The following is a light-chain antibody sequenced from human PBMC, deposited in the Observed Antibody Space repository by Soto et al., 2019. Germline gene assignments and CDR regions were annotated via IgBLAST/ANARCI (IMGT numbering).Light chain of an antibody. Sequence: EIVLTQSPGTLSLSPMEIATLSCRASQSVSSNLAWYQQKPGQAPRLLIYGASTRATGIPARFSGSGSGTDFTLTISRLEPEDFAVYYCQQYGSSGTFGQGTKVDIK. J-gene: IGKJ1*01. V-gene: IGKV3-20*01. CDR1: QSVSSN. CDR3: QQYGSSGT. CDR2: GAS.